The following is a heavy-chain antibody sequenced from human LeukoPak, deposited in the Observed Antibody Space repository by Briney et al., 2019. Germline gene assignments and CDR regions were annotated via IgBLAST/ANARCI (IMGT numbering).Heavy chain of an antibody. CDR2: ISYDGSNK. CDR1: GFTLSTYS. CDR3: AKDSAGRYCSITSCNFFDY. D-gene: IGHD2-2*01. Sequence: PGGSLKLSCAGSGFTLSTYSIDCVRQAPGKGLEWVAVISYDGSNKYYADSVKGRFTISRDNSKNTLYLRMNSLRAEDTAVYYCAKDSAGRYCSITSCNFFDYWGQGTTVTFSS. V-gene: IGHV3-30*18. J-gene: IGHJ4*02.